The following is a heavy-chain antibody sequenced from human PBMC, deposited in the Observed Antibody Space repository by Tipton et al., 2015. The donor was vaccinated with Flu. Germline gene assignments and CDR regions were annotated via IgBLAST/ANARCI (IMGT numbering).Heavy chain of an antibody. J-gene: IGHJ6*02. V-gene: IGHV6-1*01. CDR3: ARAKVRDYDYYGVDV. CDR2: TYYRAQWFH. Sequence: GLVKPSQTLSLTCVISGDSVSTFGAAWNWIRQSPSGGLEWLGRTYYRAQWFHEYAPSVESRIIINPDTSKNQFSLQLNSVTPEDTAVYFCARAKVRDYDYYGVDVWGQGTTVTVSS. CDR1: GDSVSTFGAA.